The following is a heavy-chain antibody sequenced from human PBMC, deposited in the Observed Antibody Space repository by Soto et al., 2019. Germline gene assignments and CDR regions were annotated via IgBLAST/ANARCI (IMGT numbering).Heavy chain of an antibody. Sequence: EMQVAESGGGLVQPGGSLRLSCTASGFAFRNYEMSWVRRAPGKGLEWLSYISDDGTSMQYAESVKGRFTISRDNRKTSVYLEMSSLGGDDTAVYFCATAPGGVFYYAMDVWGQGVTVTVSS. CDR2: ISDDGTSM. V-gene: IGHV3-48*03. CDR1: GFAFRNYE. J-gene: IGHJ6*02. D-gene: IGHD2-8*01. CDR3: ATAPGGVFYYAMDV.